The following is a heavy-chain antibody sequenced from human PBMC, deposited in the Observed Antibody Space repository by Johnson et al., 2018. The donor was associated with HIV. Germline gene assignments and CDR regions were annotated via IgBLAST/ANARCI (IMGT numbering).Heavy chain of an antibody. CDR2: ISSSGNTI. CDR1: GITFSDYY. Sequence: QVQLVESGGGLVKPGGSLRLSCAASGITFSDYYMSWIRQAPGKGLEWVSYISSSGNTIYYTDSVKGRVTISRDNAKKSLYLQMNSLRAEDTAVYYCARDKGRGAFDIWGQGTMVTVSS. D-gene: IGHD3-10*01. J-gene: IGHJ3*02. V-gene: IGHV3-11*04. CDR3: ARDKGRGAFDI.